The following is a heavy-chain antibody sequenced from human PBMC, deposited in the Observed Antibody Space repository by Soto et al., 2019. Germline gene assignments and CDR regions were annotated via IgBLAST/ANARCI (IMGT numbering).Heavy chain of an antibody. D-gene: IGHD3-10*01. J-gene: IGHJ3*01. CDR2: ISWSSGSI. CDR1: GFTFDDFA. CDR3: ARGLNYGSGSYILLDAVDL. V-gene: IGHV3-9*01. Sequence: EVQLVESGGGLVQPGRSLRLSCAASGFTFDDFAMHWVRQVPGKALEWVSGISWSSGSIDYADSVKGRFTISRDNAKNSLYLQMNSLRAEDTALYYCARGLNYGSGSYILLDAVDLWGQGTLVSVSS.